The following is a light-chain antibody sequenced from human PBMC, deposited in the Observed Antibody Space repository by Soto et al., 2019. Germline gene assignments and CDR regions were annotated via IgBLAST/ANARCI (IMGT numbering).Light chain of an antibody. J-gene: IGKJ2*01. V-gene: IGKV3-20*01. CDR3: QQYGSSPPYT. CDR2: GAS. CDR1: QSVSSSY. Sequence: EIVLTQSPGTLSLSPGERATLSCRASQSVSSSYLAWYQQKPGQAPRLLIYGASSRATVIPDRFSGSGSGTDFTLTISRLEPEDCAVYDCQQYGSSPPYTVGQETKLEIK.